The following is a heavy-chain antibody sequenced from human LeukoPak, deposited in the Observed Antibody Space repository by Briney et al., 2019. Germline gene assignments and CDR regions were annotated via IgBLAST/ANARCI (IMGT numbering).Heavy chain of an antibody. Sequence: GGSLRLSCAVSGFTFRTYWMHWVRKVPGEGLVWVSRINEDGSITNYADSVKGRFSISRDNAKNTLYLQMNSLRAEDTAVYYCAKGGKWDVTPFDYWGQGTLVTVSS. CDR1: GFTFRTYW. J-gene: IGHJ4*02. CDR2: INEDGSIT. D-gene: IGHD1-26*01. CDR3: AKGGKWDVTPFDY. V-gene: IGHV3-74*01.